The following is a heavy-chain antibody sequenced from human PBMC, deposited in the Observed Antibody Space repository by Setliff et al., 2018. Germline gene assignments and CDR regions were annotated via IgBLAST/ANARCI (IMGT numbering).Heavy chain of an antibody. D-gene: IGHD1-26*01. CDR2: ISVYNGNT. J-gene: IGHJ3*01. Sequence: SVKVSCKASGYTFTSYGFSWVRQAPGQGLEWMGRISVYNGNTNYGQKYQGRVAMTTDTSTNTVYMVLRSLRSDDTAVYFCVREYSGGGLTWGQGTMVTVSS. CDR3: VREYSGGGLT. V-gene: IGHV1-18*01. CDR1: GYTFTSYG.